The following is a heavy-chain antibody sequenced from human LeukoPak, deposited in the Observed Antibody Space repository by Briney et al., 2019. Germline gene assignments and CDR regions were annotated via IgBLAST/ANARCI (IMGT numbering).Heavy chain of an antibody. CDR3: ARGLSYYYGSGSYPQIDY. CDR2: IYYSGST. J-gene: IGHJ4*02. Sequence: ASQTLSLTCTVSGGSISSGDYYWGWIRQPPGKGLEWIGYIYYSGSTYYNPSLKSRVTISVDTSKNQFSLKLSSVTAADTAVYYCARGLSYYYGSGSYPQIDYWGQGTLVTVSS. V-gene: IGHV4-30-4*01. CDR1: GGSISSGDYY. D-gene: IGHD3-10*01.